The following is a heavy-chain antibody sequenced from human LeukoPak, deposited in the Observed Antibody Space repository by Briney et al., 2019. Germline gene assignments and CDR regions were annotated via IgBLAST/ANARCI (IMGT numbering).Heavy chain of an antibody. CDR3: ARWGDGKRFDY. CDR1: GFTFRNHG. Sequence: PGGSLRLSCAASGFTFRNHGMHWVRQAPGKGLEWVAVVWYDGSNQYHADSVKGRFTISRDNSKNTLSLQMDSLRDEDTAMYYCARWGDGKRFDYWGQGTPVTVSS. D-gene: IGHD2-21*02. V-gene: IGHV3-33*01. J-gene: IGHJ4*02. CDR2: VWYDGSNQ.